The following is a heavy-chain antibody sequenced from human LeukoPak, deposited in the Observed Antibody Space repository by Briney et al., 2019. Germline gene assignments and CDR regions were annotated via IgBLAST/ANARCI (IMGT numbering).Heavy chain of an antibody. CDR1: GFTFSSYG. Sequence: GGSLRLSCAASGFTFSSYGMHWVRQAPGKGLEWVAVISYDGSNKYYADSVKGRFTISRDNSKNTLYLQMNSLRAEDTAVYYCAKGRIALSDYWGQGTLVTVSS. D-gene: IGHD2-15*01. CDR2: ISYDGSNK. V-gene: IGHV3-30*18. J-gene: IGHJ4*02. CDR3: AKGRIALSDY.